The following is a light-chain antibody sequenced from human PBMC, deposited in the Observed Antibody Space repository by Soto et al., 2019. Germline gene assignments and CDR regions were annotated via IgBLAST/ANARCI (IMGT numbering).Light chain of an antibody. CDR1: QGISNY. Sequence: DIKMTQSPSSLSASVGDRVIITCRVSQGISNYLAWYQQIPGKVPKLLISAASTLQSGVPSRFSGSGSGTDFTLTISSLQPEDVATYYCQKYTNVPTFGGGTKVEIK. J-gene: IGKJ4*01. CDR3: QKYTNVPT. V-gene: IGKV1-27*01. CDR2: AAS.